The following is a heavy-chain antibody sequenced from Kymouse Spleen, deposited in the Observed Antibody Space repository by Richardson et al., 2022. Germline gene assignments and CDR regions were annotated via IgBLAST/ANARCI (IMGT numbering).Heavy chain of an antibody. CDR1: GFTFSSYG. CDR2: ISYDGSNK. CDR3: AKEAARFYYYYGMDV. J-gene: IGHJ6*02. D-gene: IGHD6-6*01. V-gene: IGHV3-30*18. Sequence: QVQLVESGGGVVQPGRSLRLSCAASGFTFSSYGMHWVRQAPGKGLEWVAVISYDGSNKYYADSVKGRFTISRDNSKNTLYLQMNSLRAEDTAVYYCAKEAARFYYYYGMDVWGQGTTVTVSS.